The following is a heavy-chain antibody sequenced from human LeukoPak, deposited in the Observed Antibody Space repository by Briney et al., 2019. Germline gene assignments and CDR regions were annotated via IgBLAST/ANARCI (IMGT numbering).Heavy chain of an antibody. Sequence: GRSLRLSCAASGFTFSSYAMHWVRQAPGKGLEWVAVISYDGSNKYYADSVKGRFTISRDNSKNTLYLQMYSLRAGDTAVYYCARSATTVPACFDYWGQGTLVTVSS. CDR1: GFTFSSYA. CDR2: ISYDGSNK. D-gene: IGHD4-17*01. J-gene: IGHJ4*02. CDR3: ARSATTVPACFDY. V-gene: IGHV3-30*04.